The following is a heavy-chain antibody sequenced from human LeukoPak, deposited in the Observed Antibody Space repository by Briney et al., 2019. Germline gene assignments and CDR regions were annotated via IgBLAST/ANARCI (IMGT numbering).Heavy chain of an antibody. V-gene: IGHV3-48*03. J-gene: IGHJ4*02. CDR1: GFTFSSYE. D-gene: IGHD1-7*01. CDR3: ARGEITGTGFGY. Sequence: PGGSLRLSCAASGFTFSSYEMNWVRQALGKGLEWVSYISSSGSTIYYADSVKGRFTISRDNAKNSLYLQMNSLRAEDTAVYYCARGEITGTGFGYWGQGTLVTVSS. CDR2: ISSSGSTI.